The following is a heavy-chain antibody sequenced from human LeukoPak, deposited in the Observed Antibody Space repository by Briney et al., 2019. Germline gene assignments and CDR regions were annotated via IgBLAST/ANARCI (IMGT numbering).Heavy chain of an antibody. D-gene: IGHD5-18*01. V-gene: IGHV4-59*01. J-gene: IGHJ4*02. CDR3: ARTGYSYGPGPSYFDY. Sequence: SETLSLTCTVSGGSISSYYWSWIRQPPGKGLVWIRYIYYSGSTNYNPSLKSRVTISVDTSKNQFSLKLSSVTAAVTAVYYCARTGYSYGPGPSYFDYWGQGTLVTVSS. CDR1: GGSISSYY. CDR2: IYYSGST.